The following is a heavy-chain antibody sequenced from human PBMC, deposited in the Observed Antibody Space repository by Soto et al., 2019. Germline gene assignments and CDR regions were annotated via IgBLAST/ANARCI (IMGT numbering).Heavy chain of an antibody. D-gene: IGHD6-13*01. CDR3: ARDSRALYSSSWYGYYGMDV. CDR2: IWYDGSNK. J-gene: IGHJ6*02. Sequence: PGGSLRLSCAASGFTFSSYGMHWVRQAPGKGLEWVAVIWYDGSNKYYADTVKGRFTISRDNSKNTLYQQMNSLRAEDTAVYYCARDSRALYSSSWYGYYGMDVWGQGTTVTVSS. V-gene: IGHV3-33*01. CDR1: GFTFSSYG.